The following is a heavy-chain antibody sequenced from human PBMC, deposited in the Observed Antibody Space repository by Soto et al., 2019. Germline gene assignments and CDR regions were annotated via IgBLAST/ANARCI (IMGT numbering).Heavy chain of an antibody. J-gene: IGHJ4*02. CDR3: ARVGDMTYKD. CDR2: ISSSGSTI. Sequence: QVQLVESGGGLVKPGESLRLSCAASGFTFSDHYVTWILQAPGKGLEWVSYISSSGSTIYYADSLKGRFTISRDNAENSLYLQMNSLRAEDTAVYYCARVGDMTYKDWGQGTLVTVSS. CDR1: GFTFSDHY. V-gene: IGHV3-11*01. D-gene: IGHD3-3*01.